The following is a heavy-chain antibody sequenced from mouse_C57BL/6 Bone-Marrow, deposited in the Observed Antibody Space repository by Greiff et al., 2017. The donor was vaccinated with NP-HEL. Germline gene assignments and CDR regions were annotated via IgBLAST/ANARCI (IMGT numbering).Heavy chain of an antibody. CDR1: GYTFTDYE. V-gene: IGHV1-15*01. CDR3: TRDTTGVAKNYAMDY. Sequence: QVQLQQSGAELVRPGASVTLSCKASGYTFTDYEMHWVKQTPVHGLEWIGAIDPETGGTAYNQKFKGKAILTADKSSSTAYMELRSLTSEDSAVYYCTRDTTGVAKNYAMDYWGQGTSVTVSS. D-gene: IGHD1-1*01. J-gene: IGHJ4*01. CDR2: IDPETGGT.